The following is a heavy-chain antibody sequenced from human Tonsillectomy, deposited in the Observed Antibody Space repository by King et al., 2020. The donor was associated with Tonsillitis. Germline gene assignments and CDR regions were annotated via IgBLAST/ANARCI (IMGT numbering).Heavy chain of an antibody. CDR3: ARDGDSSGWYVGFDY. CDR1: GFTFSSYW. J-gene: IGHJ4*02. Sequence: QLVQSGGGLVQPGGSLRLSCAVSGFTFSSYWMSWVRQAPGKGLEWVANIKQDGSEKYYVDSVKGRFTISRDNAKYSLYLQMNSLRAEDTAVYYCARDGDSSGWYVGFDYWGQGTLVTVSS. V-gene: IGHV3-7*03. D-gene: IGHD6-19*01. CDR2: IKQDGSEK.